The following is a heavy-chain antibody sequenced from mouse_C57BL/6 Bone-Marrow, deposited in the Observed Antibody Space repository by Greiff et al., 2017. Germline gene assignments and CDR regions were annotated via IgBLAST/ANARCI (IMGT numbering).Heavy chain of an antibody. CDR1: GFSLTSYG. D-gene: IGHD2-4*01. CDR3: ARSITTVFDY. CDR2: IWSGGST. J-gene: IGHJ2*01. V-gene: IGHV2-2*01. Sequence: VQLQQSGPGLVQPSQILSITCTVSGFSLTSYGVHWVRQSPGKGLEWLGVIWSGGSTDYNAAFISRLSISKDNSKSQVFFKMNSLQADDTAIYYCARSITTVFDYWGQGTTLTVSS.